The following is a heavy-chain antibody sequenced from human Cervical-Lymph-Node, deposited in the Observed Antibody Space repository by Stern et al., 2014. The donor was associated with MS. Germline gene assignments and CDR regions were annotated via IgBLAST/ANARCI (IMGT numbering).Heavy chain of an antibody. CDR2: ISYHGSNK. V-gene: IGHV3-30*18. D-gene: IGHD6-6*01. CDR1: GFTFSSYG. J-gene: IGHJ6*02. CDR3: AKDSTIAARPHYYYYGMDV. Sequence: VQLEESGGGVVQPGKSLRLSCAASGFTFSSYGMHWVRQAPGKGLEWVAVISYHGSNKSYADSVKGRFTISRDNSKNTLYLQMNSLRAEDTAVYYCAKDSTIAARPHYYYYGMDVWGQGTTVTVSS.